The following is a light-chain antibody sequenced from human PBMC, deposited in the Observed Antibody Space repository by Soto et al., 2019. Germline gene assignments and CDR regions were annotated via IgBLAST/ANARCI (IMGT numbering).Light chain of an antibody. J-gene: IGKJ3*01. V-gene: IGKV1-39*01. CDR3: QRTYNAPFT. Sequence: DIQMTQSPSPLSAFVGDTVTINCRATDSIDRYLNWYQQKPGQAPRVLITAASTLESGVPSRFSGSGSGTVFTLTINNLQPEDFATYYCQRTYNAPFTFGPGTKVSIK. CDR1: DSIDRY. CDR2: AAS.